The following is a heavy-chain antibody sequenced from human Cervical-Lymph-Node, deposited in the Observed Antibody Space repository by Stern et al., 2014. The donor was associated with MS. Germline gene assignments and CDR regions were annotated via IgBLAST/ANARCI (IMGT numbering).Heavy chain of an antibody. CDR3: ARDLVVVVPAASVNPFDY. J-gene: IGHJ4*02. CDR1: GYTFTSYG. V-gene: IGHV1-18*01. D-gene: IGHD2-2*01. CDR2: ISAYNGNT. Sequence: QDQLVQSGAEVKKPGASVKVSCKASGYTFTSYGISWVRQAPGQGLEWMGWISAYNGNTNYAQKLQGRVTMTTDTSTSTAYMELRSLRSDDTAVYYCARDLVVVVPAASVNPFDYWGQGTLVTVSS.